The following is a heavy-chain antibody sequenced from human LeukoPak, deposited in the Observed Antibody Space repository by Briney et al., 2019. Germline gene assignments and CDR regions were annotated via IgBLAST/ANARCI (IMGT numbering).Heavy chain of an antibody. CDR2: INPNSGGR. V-gene: IGHV1-2*04. D-gene: IGHD3-9*01. Sequence: ASVKVSCKASGYTFTGYYMHWVRQAPGQGLEWMGWINPNSGGRNYAQKFQGWVTMTRDTSISTAYMELSRLRSDDTAVYYCARRGEILTGYYHFDYWGQGTLVTVSS. CDR3: ARRGEILTGYYHFDY. J-gene: IGHJ4*02. CDR1: GYTFTGYY.